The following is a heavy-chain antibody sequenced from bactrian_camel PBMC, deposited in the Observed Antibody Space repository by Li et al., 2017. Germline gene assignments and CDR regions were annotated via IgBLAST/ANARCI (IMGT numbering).Heavy chain of an antibody. CDR2: ITSLPSLFRAA. V-gene: IGHV3S6*01. Sequence: QVQLVESGGGSVQAGGSLRLSCEVSGRTFRNYCMGWFRQAPGKEVEWVAGITSLPSLFRAASYADSVKGRFTISRDNAKDTLYLQMNSLKIEDTAMYYCAARRHGECYFWANNWSRATWYDHWGQGTQVTVS. D-gene: IGHD8*01. CDR3: AARRHGECYFWANNWSRATWYDH. J-gene: IGHJ4*01. CDR1: GRTFRNYC.